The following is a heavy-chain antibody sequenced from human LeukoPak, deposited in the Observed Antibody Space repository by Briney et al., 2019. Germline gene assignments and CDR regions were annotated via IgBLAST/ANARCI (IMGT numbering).Heavy chain of an antibody. Sequence: GGSLRLSCAASGFTLSSYGMHWVRQAPGKGLEWVAVIWYDGNNKYYADSVKGRFTISRDNSKNTLYLQMNSLRAEDTAVYYCAKDYSSSWYEGFDYWGQGTLVTVSS. V-gene: IGHV3-33*06. CDR2: IWYDGNNK. CDR1: GFTLSSYG. CDR3: AKDYSSSWYEGFDY. J-gene: IGHJ4*02. D-gene: IGHD6-13*01.